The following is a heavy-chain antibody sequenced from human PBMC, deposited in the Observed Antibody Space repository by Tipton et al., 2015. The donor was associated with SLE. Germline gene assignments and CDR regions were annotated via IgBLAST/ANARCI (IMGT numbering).Heavy chain of an antibody. CDR3: AREREDGSSL. Sequence: TLFLTCTVSGGSISSYYWSWIRQPPGKGLEWIGYIYYSGSTNYNPSLKSRVTISVDTSKNQFSLKLSSVTAADTAVYYCAREREDGSSLWGQGTLVTVSS. J-gene: IGHJ4*02. D-gene: IGHD1-26*01. CDR1: GGSISSYY. V-gene: IGHV4-59*01. CDR2: IYYSGST.